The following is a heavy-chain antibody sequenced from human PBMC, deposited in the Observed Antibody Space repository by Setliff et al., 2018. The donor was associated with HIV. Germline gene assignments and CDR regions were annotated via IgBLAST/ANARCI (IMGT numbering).Heavy chain of an antibody. CDR3: GGNGYYSIDY. D-gene: IGHD3-22*01. Sequence: PSETLSLTCTVSGDSINTDGLYWTWIRQHPATGLEWIGYIHYNGITYYNPSLESRVSISVDTSKNPFSLKLNSVTAADTAVYYCGGNGYYSIDYWGQGTLVTVSS. CDR2: IHYNGIT. V-gene: IGHV4-31*03. CDR1: GDSINTDGLY. J-gene: IGHJ4*02.